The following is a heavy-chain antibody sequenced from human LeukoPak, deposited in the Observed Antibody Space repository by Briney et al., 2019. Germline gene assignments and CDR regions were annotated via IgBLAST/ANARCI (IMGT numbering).Heavy chain of an antibody. CDR1: GFTFSAYA. CDR2: IRGSDGST. Sequence: GGSLRLSCAASGFTFSAYAMNWVRQAPGKGLEWVSSIRGSDGSTYYADSVEGRFAISRDNSKNTLYLRMNSLRAEDTAVYYCAKDVFGDYGGLDYWGQGTLVTVSS. J-gene: IGHJ4*02. CDR3: AKDVFGDYGGLDY. D-gene: IGHD4-23*01. V-gene: IGHV3-23*01.